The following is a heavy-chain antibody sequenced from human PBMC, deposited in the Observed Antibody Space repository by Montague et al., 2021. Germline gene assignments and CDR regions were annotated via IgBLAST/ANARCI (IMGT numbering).Heavy chain of an antibody. CDR2: INGFGTNT. CDR3: AKDSVSSWAAPYYYYMDV. Sequence: SLSLSCAASGFTFSLYAMSWVRQAPGKGLEWASRINGFGTNTYYADSVKGRFTISRDNSKNTLDLQMNSLRAGDTAVYYCAKDSVSSWAAPYYYYMDVWGKGTTVTVSS. V-gene: IGHV3-23*01. CDR1: GFTFSLYA. D-gene: IGHD6-13*01. J-gene: IGHJ6*03.